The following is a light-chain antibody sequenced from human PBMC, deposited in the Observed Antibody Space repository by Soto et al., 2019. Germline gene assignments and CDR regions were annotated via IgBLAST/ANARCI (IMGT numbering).Light chain of an antibody. CDR2: DDD. Sequence: QPGLTHLPPVSAAPGQRVTISCSGRSSNIGGNSLSWYQLRPGTARRLLISDDDKRPSGIPPRLSGYKSGTSATRGITGFQTGDEADYYCGSWNSSLSAYVFGTGPTDTVL. CDR1: SSNIGGNS. CDR3: GSWNSSLSAYV. V-gene: IGLV1-51*01. J-gene: IGLJ1*01.